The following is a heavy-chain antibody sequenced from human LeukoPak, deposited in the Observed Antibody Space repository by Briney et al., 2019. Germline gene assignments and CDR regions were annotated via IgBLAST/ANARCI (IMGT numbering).Heavy chain of an antibody. CDR3: ARLPSTYSYFDWSQYYFDY. CDR2: ISAYNGNT. CDR1: GYTFTIYG. D-gene: IGHD3-9*01. V-gene: IGHV1-18*01. Sequence: ASVNVSCKASGYTFTIYGISWVRQAPGQGLEWMGWISAYNGNTNYAQKLQGRVTMTTDTSTSTAYMELRSLRSDDTAVYYCARLPSTYSYFDWSQYYFDYWGQGTLVTVSS. J-gene: IGHJ4*02.